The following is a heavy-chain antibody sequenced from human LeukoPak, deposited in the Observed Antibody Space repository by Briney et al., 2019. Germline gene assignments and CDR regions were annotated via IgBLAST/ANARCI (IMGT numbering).Heavy chain of an antibody. J-gene: IGHJ4*02. CDR2: IRSKSNSYAT. D-gene: IGHD5-18*01. CDR1: GFTFSGSS. CDR3: SRYVDTPLDY. V-gene: IGHV3-73*01. Sequence: GGSLRLSCAASGFTFSGSSIHWVRQASGQGLEWVGRIRSKSNSYATAYAASVAGRFTISRDQSQNTAYLQMNSLKTEDAAVYYCSRYVDTPLDYWGQGALVTVSS.